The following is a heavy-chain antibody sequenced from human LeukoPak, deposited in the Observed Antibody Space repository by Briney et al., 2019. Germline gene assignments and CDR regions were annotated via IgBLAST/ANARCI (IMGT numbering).Heavy chain of an antibody. CDR2: IYTSGST. CDR1: GGSMSSGSYY. CDR3: AGSGSYYFIDF. Sequence: SETLSLTCTVSGGSMSSGSYYWSWIRQPAGKGLEWIGRIYTSGSTNYDPSLKSRVTISVDTSKNQFSLKLSSVTAADTAVYYCAGSGSYYFIDFWGQGTLVTVSS. J-gene: IGHJ4*02. V-gene: IGHV4-61*02. D-gene: IGHD1-26*01.